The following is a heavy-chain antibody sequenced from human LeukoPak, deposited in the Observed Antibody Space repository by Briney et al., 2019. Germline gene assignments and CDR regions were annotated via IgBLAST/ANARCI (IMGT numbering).Heavy chain of an antibody. V-gene: IGHV3-23*01. J-gene: IGHJ4*02. D-gene: IGHD6-13*01. CDR2: ISDSGGRT. Sequence: GGSLRLSCAASGFTFGSYAMNWVRPAPGKGLEWVSVISDSGGRTYYADSVKGRFTISRDNSKNTLFLQMSSLRAEDTAVYYCAESIAANGTVYWGQGTQVTVSS. CDR1: GFTFGSYA. CDR3: AESIAANGTVY.